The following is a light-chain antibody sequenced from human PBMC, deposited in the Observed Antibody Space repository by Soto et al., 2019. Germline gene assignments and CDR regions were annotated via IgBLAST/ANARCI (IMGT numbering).Light chain of an antibody. V-gene: IGKV3-15*01. CDR1: QNVDFN. CDR2: HAS. CDR3: QQYINWPIT. J-gene: IGKJ5*01. Sequence: EIVMTQSPATLSVSPVERVTLSCMASQNVDFNLAWYQQKPGQAPSLLIYHASIRATGIPARFSGGGSGTEFTFTISSLQSGDFAVYYCQQYINWPITFGQGTRLEIK.